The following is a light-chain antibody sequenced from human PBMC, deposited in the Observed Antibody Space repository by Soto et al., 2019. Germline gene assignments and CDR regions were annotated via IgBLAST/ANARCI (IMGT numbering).Light chain of an antibody. V-gene: IGLV2-11*01. CDR3: CSTAGSYEV. Sequence: QSALTQPRSVSGSPGQSVTISCTGTSSDVGGYNYVSWYQQHPGKAPKGMIYDVSERPSGVPDRFSGSKSGNPASLTISGLQAEDEADHYCCSTAGSYEVFGGGTKLTVL. CDR2: DVS. CDR1: SSDVGGYNY. J-gene: IGLJ2*01.